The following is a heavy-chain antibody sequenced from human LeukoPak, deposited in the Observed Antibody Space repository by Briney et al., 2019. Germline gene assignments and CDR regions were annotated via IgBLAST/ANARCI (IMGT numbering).Heavy chain of an antibody. V-gene: IGHV3-23*01. CDR3: AKKTVTTDYYYCGMDV. CDR1: GFTFSSYA. J-gene: IGHJ6*02. D-gene: IGHD4-17*01. Sequence: GGSLRLSCAASGFTFSSYAMSWVRQAPGKGPEWVSAISGSGGSTYYADSVKGRFTISRDNSKNTLYPQMNSLRAEDTAVYYCAKKTVTTDYYYCGMDVWGQGTTVTVSS. CDR2: ISGSGGST.